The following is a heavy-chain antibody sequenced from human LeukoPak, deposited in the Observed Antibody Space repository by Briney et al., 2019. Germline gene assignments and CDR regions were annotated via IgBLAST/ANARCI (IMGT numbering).Heavy chain of an antibody. V-gene: IGHV1-2*02. CDR1: GYTFTSYD. D-gene: IGHD2-2*01. CDR2: INPNSGGT. Sequence: ASVKVSCKASGYTFTSYDINWVRQAPGQGLEWMGWINPNSGGTNYAQKFQGRVTMTRDTSISTAYMELSRLRSDDTAVYYCARVRRCSSTSCFRSQSQELVVGWFDPWGQGTLVTVSS. CDR3: ARVRRCSSTSCFRSQSQELVVGWFDP. J-gene: IGHJ5*02.